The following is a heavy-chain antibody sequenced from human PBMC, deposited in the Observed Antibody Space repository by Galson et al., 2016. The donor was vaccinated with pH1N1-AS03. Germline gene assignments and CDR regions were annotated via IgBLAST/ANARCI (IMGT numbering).Heavy chain of an antibody. Sequence: SETLSLTCTVSGGSVSSGHYYWSWIRQPPGKGLEWIGYIYHSGSTNYIPSLKSRVTISVDTSKNQFSLKLSSVTAADTAVYFCARDLGELTGWFDPWGQGTLVTVSS. CDR1: GGSVSSGHYY. CDR3: ARDLGELTGWFDP. J-gene: IGHJ5*02. CDR2: IYHSGST. V-gene: IGHV4-61*01. D-gene: IGHD1-26*01.